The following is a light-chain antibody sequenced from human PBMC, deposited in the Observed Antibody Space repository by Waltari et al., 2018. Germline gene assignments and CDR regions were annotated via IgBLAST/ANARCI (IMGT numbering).Light chain of an antibody. CDR3: ATWDDRLSGPV. V-gene: IGLV1-47*01. J-gene: IGLJ2*01. Sequence: QSVVTQPPPASGNPGQTITISCSGSRSNIGSNYVFWYQQLPGPAPKLLIYRTYRQHSGVPDRCLCSKSGTSASLTISGLRPEEESDYYCATWDDRLSGPVFGGGTKLTVL. CDR1: RSNIGSNY. CDR2: RTY.